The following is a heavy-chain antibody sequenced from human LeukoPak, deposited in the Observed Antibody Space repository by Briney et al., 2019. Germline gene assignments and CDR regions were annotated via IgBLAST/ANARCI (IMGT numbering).Heavy chain of an antibody. V-gene: IGHV3-30*02. Sequence: GGSLRLSCAASGFTFSSYAMHWVRQGPGKGLEWVAYIAHHGSNKYYADSVKGRLTTSRDNSKRTLYLQMNNLRADDTAVYYCAKDGSWSCTDWGQGALVTVSS. CDR2: IAHHGSNK. CDR3: AKDGSWSCTD. CDR1: GFTFSSYA. D-gene: IGHD2-8*02. J-gene: IGHJ4*02.